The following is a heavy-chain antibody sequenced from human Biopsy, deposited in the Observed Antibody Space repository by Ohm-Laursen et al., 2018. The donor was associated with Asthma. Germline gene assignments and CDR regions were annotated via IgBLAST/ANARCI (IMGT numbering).Heavy chain of an antibody. J-gene: IGHJ4*02. CDR3: AGFCSGGNCPDH. CDR2: IHYSGST. V-gene: IGHV4-59*07. D-gene: IGHD2-15*01. CDR1: GVSIRSSY. Sequence: SDILSLTCTVSGVSIRSSYWTWIRQPPGKGLEWIGNIHYSGSTYSNPSLKSRVTISVDTSKKQISLRLSSVIAADTAVYYCAGFCSGGNCPDHWGQGTLVTVSS.